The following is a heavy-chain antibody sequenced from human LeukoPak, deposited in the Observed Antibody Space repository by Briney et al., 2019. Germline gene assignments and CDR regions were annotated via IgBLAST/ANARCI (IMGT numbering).Heavy chain of an antibody. CDR2: ISYDGTNK. CDR1: GFTFSSYA. V-gene: IGHV3-30-3*02. CDR3: AKDTIFTVDPFDY. J-gene: IGHJ4*02. D-gene: IGHD3-3*01. Sequence: GGFLRLSCAASGFTFSSYAMHWVRQAPGKGLEWVAVISYDGTNKYYADSVKGRFTISRDNSKNTLYLQMNSLRAEDTAVYYCAKDTIFTVDPFDYWGQGTLVTVSS.